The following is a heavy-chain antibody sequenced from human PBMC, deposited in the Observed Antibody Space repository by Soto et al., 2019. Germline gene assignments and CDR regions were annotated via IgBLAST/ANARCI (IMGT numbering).Heavy chain of an antibody. J-gene: IGHJ2*01. V-gene: IGHV4-59*01. CDR3: ANFNGYFDL. CDR1: GGSISSYY. CDR2: IYYTGST. D-gene: IGHD1-1*01. Sequence: SETLSLTCTVSGGSISSYYWSWIRQPPGKGLEWIGYIYYTGSTNYNPSLKSRVTISVDTSKNQFSLQLSSVTAADTAVYYCANFNGYFDLSGRGTLVIVSS.